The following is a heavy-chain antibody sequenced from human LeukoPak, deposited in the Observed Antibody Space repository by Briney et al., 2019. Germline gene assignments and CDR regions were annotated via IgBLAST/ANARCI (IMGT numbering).Heavy chain of an antibody. CDR1: GFTFSSYW. Sequence: GGSLRLSCAASGFTFSSYWMHWVRQAPGKGLVWVSRINTDGRITNYADSVKGRFTISRDNAKNSLYLQMNSLRAEDTAVYYCARDPAPKGYCSSTSCYYFDYWGQGTLVTVSS. CDR2: INTDGRIT. CDR3: ARDPAPKGYCSSTSCYYFDY. V-gene: IGHV3-74*01. D-gene: IGHD2-2*01. J-gene: IGHJ4*02.